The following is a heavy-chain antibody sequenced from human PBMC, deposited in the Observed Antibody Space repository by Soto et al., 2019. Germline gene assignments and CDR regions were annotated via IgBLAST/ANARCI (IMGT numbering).Heavy chain of an antibody. CDR2: IYYSGTTT. CDR3: ARLGGSYAVPHFDY. V-gene: IGHV4-59*08. Sequence: PETLSVTCTVSGDSISSYYWNWIRQPPGKGLEWIGLIYYSGTTTNYNPSLKSRVTLSVDTSKNQFSLKLSSVTAADTAVYYCARLGGSYAVPHFDYWGQGTLVTVSS. J-gene: IGHJ4*02. D-gene: IGHD1-26*01. CDR1: GDSISSYY.